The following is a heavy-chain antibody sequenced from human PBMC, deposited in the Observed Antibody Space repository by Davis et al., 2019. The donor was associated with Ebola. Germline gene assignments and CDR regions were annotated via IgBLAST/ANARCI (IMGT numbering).Heavy chain of an antibody. D-gene: IGHD2-15*01. J-gene: IGHJ3*02. V-gene: IGHV4-34*01. CDR1: GGSFSGYY. Sequence: PSETLSLTCAVYGGSFSGYYWSWIRQPPGKGLEWIGEINHSGSTNYNPSLKSRVTISVDTSKNQFSLKLSSVTAADTAVYYCAGGDCSGGSCYSDAFDIWGQGTMVTVSS. CDR2: INHSGST. CDR3: AGGDCSGGSCYSDAFDI.